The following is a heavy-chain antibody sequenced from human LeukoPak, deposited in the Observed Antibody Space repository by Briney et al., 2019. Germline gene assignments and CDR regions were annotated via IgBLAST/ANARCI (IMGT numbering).Heavy chain of an antibody. CDR3: ARDSGSYYGIDH. CDR1: GGSISSYY. CDR2: IYYSGST. Sequence: SETLSLTCTVSGGSISSYYWSWIRQPPGKGLEWIGYIYYSGSTNYNPSLKSRVTISVDTSKNQFSLKLSSVTAADTAVYYCARDSGSYYGIDHWGQGTLVTVSS. D-gene: IGHD1-26*01. J-gene: IGHJ4*02. V-gene: IGHV4-59*01.